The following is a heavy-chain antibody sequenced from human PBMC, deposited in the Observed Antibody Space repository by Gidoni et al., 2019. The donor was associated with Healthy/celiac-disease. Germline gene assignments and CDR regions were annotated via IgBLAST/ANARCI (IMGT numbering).Heavy chain of an antibody. CDR3: AREQQKTGFNDYGDPYCDY. D-gene: IGHD4-17*01. J-gene: IGHJ4*02. V-gene: IGHV1-69*01. CDR1: GGTFSSYA. Sequence: QVQLVQSGAEVKKPGSSVKLSCKASGGTFSSYAISWVRQAPGQGLEWMGVSIPIFGTANYAQKCPGRVTITADESTGTAYMELSSLRSEDTAVYYCAREQQKTGFNDYGDPYCDYWGQGTLVTVSS. CDR2: SIPIFGTA.